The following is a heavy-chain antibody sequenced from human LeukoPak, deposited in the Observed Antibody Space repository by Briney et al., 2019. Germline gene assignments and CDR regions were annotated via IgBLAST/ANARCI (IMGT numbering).Heavy chain of an antibody. CDR1: GFTFSSYW. CDR2: INSDGSST. Sequence: GGSLRLSCAASGFTFSSYWMHWVRQAPGKGLVWVSRINSDGSSTSYADSVKGRFTISRGNAKNTLYLQMNSLRAEDTAVYYCARVSRRSYYYYGMDVWGQGTTVTVSS. J-gene: IGHJ6*02. V-gene: IGHV3-74*01. CDR3: ARVSRRSYYYYGMDV.